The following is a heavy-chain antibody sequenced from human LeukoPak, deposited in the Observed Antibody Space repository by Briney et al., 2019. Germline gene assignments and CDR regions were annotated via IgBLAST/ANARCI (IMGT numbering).Heavy chain of an antibody. CDR2: IYYSGST. CDR1: GGSISSGDYY. CDR3: ARGQYCTNGVCYLPFDY. Sequence: SQTLSLTCTVSGGSISSGDYYWSWIRQPPGKGLGWIGYIYYSGSTYYNPSLKSRVTISVDTSKNQFSLKLSSVTAADTAVYYCARGQYCTNGVCYLPFDYWGQGTLVTVSS. V-gene: IGHV4-30-4*01. J-gene: IGHJ4*02. D-gene: IGHD2-8*01.